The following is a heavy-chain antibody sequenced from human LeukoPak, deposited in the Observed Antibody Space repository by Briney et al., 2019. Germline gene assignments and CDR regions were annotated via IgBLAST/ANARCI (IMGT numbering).Heavy chain of an antibody. D-gene: IGHD5-18*01. CDR2: IYYSGGT. J-gene: IGHJ4*02. CDR1: GGSISSYY. Sequence: SETLSLTCTVSGGSISSYYWSWIRQPPGKGLEWIGYIYYSGGTNYNPSLKSRVTISVDTSKNQFSLKLSSVTAADTAVYYCARHVRFGSYGYGSFDYWGQGTLVTVSS. V-gene: IGHV4-59*08. CDR3: ARHVRFGSYGYGSFDY.